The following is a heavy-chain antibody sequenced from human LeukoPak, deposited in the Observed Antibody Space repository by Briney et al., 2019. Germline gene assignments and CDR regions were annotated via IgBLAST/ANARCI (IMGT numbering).Heavy chain of an antibody. V-gene: IGHV3-74*01. D-gene: IGHD4-23*01. J-gene: IGHJ4*02. CDR1: GYSFSNYW. CDR3: ARDNGGIDY. CDR2: INNDGSST. Sequence: GGSLILSCAASGYSFSNYWMHWVRQAPGKGLVWVSHINNDGSSTNYVDSVKGRFTVSRDNAKNTLYLQMNSLRAEDTAMYYCARDNGGIDYWGQGALATVSS.